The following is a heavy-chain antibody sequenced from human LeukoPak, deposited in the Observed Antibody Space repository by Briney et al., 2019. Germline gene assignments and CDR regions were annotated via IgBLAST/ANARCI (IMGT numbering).Heavy chain of an antibody. Sequence: GGSLRLSCAASGFTFSSYAMNWVRQAPGKGLEWVSSITSSSSYIYYADSVKGRFTIPRDNAKSSLYLQMNSLRDEDTAVYYCARDPYSGNYGDYYYYYMDVWGKGTTVTISS. D-gene: IGHD1-26*01. CDR2: ITSSSSYI. V-gene: IGHV3-21*01. CDR1: GFTFSSYA. J-gene: IGHJ6*03. CDR3: ARDPYSGNYGDYYYYYMDV.